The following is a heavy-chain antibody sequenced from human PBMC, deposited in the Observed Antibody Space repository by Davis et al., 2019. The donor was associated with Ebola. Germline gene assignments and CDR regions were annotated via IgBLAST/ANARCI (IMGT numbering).Heavy chain of an antibody. CDR2: ISSSSSYI. J-gene: IGHJ6*02. D-gene: IGHD2-2*01. V-gene: IGHV3-21*01. Sequence: GGSLRLSCAASGFTFSSYAMSWVRQAPGKGLEWVSSISSSSSYIYYADSVKGRFTISRDNAKNSLYLQMNSLRAEDTAVYYCARDICVGGTSCLAYYYGMDVWGQGTTVTVSS. CDR1: GFTFSSYA. CDR3: ARDICVGGTSCLAYYYGMDV.